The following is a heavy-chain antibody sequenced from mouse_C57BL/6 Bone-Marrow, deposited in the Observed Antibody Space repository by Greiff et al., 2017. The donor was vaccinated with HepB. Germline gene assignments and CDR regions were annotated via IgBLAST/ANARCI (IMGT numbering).Heavy chain of an antibody. CDR2: IYPGNSDT. D-gene: IGHD3-2*02. CDR3: TRAGAAQATGDFDY. J-gene: IGHJ2*01. CDR1: GYTFTSYW. V-gene: IGHV1-5*01. Sequence: VQLQQSGTVLARPGASVKMSCKTSGYTFTSYWMHWVKQRPGQGLEWIGAIYPGNSDTSYNQKFKGKAKLTAVTSASTAYMELSSLTNEDSAVYYCTRAGAAQATGDFDYWGQGTTLTVSS.